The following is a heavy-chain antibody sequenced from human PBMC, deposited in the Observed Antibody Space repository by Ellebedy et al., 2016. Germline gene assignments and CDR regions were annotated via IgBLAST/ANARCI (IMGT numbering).Heavy chain of an antibody. CDR2: IYYSGST. D-gene: IGHD3-22*01. CDR1: GGSISSYY. J-gene: IGHJ6*02. V-gene: IGHV4-59*01. CDR3: ARDRGGPHYYDSSGYGMDV. Sequence: SETLSLXXTVSGGSISSYYWGWIRQPPGKGLEWIGYIYYSGSTNYNPSLKSRVTISVDTSKNQFALKLSSVTAADTAVYYCARDRGGPHYYDSSGYGMDVWGQGTTVTVSS.